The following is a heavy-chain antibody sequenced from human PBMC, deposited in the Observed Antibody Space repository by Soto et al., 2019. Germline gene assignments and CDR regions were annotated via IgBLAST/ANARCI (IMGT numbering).Heavy chain of an antibody. D-gene: IGHD3-9*01. V-gene: IGHV3-43*01. CDR3: ARDSYDVLTGQKQYFDH. CDR2: ISWDGGRT. Sequence: PGGSLRLSCAASGFSFEDYTMHWVRHTPGKGPEWISLISWDGGRTLYSDSVKGRFIISRDNSKNSLYLQMNSLTTEDTALYFCARDSYDVLTGQKQYFDHWGQGTLVTVSS. CDR1: GFSFEDYT. J-gene: IGHJ4*02.